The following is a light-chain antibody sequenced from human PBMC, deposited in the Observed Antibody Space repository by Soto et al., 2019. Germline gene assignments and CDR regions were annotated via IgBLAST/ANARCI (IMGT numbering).Light chain of an antibody. CDR3: QQYGSSGT. V-gene: IGKV3-20*01. CDR2: GAS. Sequence: IVLTQSPGTLSLSPGERATLSCRASQSVSNNYLAWYQQKPGQAPRLLIYGASNSATGIPDRFSGSGSGTDFTLTISRLEPEDFAVYYCQQYGSSGTFGQGTKVDIK. J-gene: IGKJ1*01. CDR1: QSVSNNY.